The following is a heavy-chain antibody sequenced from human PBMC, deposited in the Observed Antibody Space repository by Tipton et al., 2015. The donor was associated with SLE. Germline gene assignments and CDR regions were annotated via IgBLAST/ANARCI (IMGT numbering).Heavy chain of an antibody. D-gene: IGHD3-10*01. Sequence: TLSLTCTVSGGSISSHYWSWIRQPPGKGLEWIGYIYYSGSTNYNPSLKSRVTMSVDTSKNQFSLKLSSVTAADTAVYYCARVPGFGEFWWFDPWGQGTLVTVSS. CDR2: IYYSGST. CDR1: GGSISSHY. J-gene: IGHJ5*02. V-gene: IGHV4-59*11. CDR3: ARVPGFGEFWWFDP.